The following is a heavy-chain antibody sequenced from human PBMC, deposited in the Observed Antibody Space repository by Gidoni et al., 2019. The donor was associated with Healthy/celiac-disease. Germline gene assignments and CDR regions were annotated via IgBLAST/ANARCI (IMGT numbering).Heavy chain of an antibody. CDR3: ARERSGYCSGGSCDPFYYYYGMDV. D-gene: IGHD2-15*01. Sequence: QVQLVESGGGVVQPGRSRRLSCAASGFTFSSYGMHWVRQAPGKGLEWVAVIWYDGSNKYYADSVKGRFTISRDNSKNTLYLQMNSLRAEDTAVYYCARERSGYCSGGSCDPFYYYYGMDVWGQGTTVTVSS. CDR2: IWYDGSNK. J-gene: IGHJ6*02. CDR1: GFTFSSYG. V-gene: IGHV3-33*01.